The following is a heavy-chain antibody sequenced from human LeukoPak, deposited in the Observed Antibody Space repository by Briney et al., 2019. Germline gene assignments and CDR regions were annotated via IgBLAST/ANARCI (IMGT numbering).Heavy chain of an antibody. CDR3: AKRGVVVRVFLVGFHKEAYYFES. CDR1: GITLSNYG. CDR2: ISDSGGRT. V-gene: IGHV3-23*01. J-gene: IGHJ4*02. D-gene: IGHD3/OR15-3a*01. Sequence: GGTLRLSCAVSGITLSNYGMSWIRQAPGKGLEWIAGISDSGGRTNYADSVKGRFTISRDNPKNTLYLQLNSLRAEDTAVYFCAKRGVVVRVFLVGFHKEAYYFESWGQGALVPVSS.